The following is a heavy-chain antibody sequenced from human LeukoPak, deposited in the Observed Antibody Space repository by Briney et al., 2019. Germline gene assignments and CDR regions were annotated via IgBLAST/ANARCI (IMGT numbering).Heavy chain of an antibody. CDR1: GFIFSYYS. Sequence: GGSLRLSCAASGFIFSYYSMNWVRQAPGKGLEWVSSINSSSNYMSYADSVKGRFTISRDNAKNSLYLQMTSLRAEDTAVYYCARSEFEAFDMWGQGTMVTVSS. D-gene: IGHD3-10*01. CDR3: ARSEFEAFDM. J-gene: IGHJ3*02. V-gene: IGHV3-21*01. CDR2: INSSSNYM.